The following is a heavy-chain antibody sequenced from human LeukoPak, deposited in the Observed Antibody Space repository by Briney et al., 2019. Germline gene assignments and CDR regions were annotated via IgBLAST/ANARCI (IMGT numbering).Heavy chain of an antibody. V-gene: IGHV4-59*01. CDR1: GGSISSYY. CDR2: IFHSGST. J-gene: IGHJ6*03. Sequence: SETLSLTCTASGGSISSYYWSWIRQPPGKGLEWIGCIFHSGSTNYNPSLKSRVNISLDTSKNQFSLKLSSVTAADTAVYYCARDRRFDSGSYNYYYYYYMDVWGKGTTVTVSS. CDR3: ARDRRFDSGSYNYYYYYYMDV. D-gene: IGHD1-26*01.